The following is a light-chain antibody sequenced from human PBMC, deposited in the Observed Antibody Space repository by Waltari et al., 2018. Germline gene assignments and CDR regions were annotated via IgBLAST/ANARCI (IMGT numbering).Light chain of an antibody. Sequence: QSVLTQPASVSGSPGQSITISFSGTSTAVGSSNYVAWYQQHPGKAPKLMIYDVKNRPSGVSNRFSGSKSGNTASLTISGLQAEDEANYHCSSYTGSNTLIFGGGTKLTVL. CDR2: DVK. V-gene: IGLV2-14*03. CDR1: STAVGSSNY. CDR3: SSYTGSNTLI. J-gene: IGLJ2*01.